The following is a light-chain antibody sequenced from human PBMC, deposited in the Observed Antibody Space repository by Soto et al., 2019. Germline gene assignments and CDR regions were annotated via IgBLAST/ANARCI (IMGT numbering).Light chain of an antibody. CDR1: QSVSSY. CDR3: QQYVSLPFT. V-gene: IGKV3-11*01. J-gene: IGKJ5*01. Sequence: EIVLPQSPATLSLSPGERATLSCRASQSVSSYLAWFQQKPGQAPRLLIFDASNRATGIPAGFSGSGSGTDFTLTISRVAAEDFAVYYCQQYVSLPFTFGQGTRLEIK. CDR2: DAS.